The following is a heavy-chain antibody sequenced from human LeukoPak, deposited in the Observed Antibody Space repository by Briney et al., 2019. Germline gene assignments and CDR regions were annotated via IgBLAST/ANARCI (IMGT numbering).Heavy chain of an antibody. CDR1: GFTFSNAW. Sequence: GGSLRLSCAASGFTFSNAWMTWVRQAPGEGLGWGGRIKSKTDGGTTDYAAPVKGRFTISRDDSKNTLYLQMNSLKTEDTAVYYCTREAVTANGYFDYWGQGTLVTVSS. CDR2: IKSKTDGGTT. V-gene: IGHV3-15*01. J-gene: IGHJ4*02. CDR3: TREAVTANGYFDY. D-gene: IGHD2-21*02.